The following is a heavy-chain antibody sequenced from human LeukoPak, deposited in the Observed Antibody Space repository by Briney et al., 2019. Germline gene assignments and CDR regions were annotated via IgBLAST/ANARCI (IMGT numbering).Heavy chain of an antibody. V-gene: IGHV1-69*02. CDR1: GGTFSSYT. Sequence: SVKVSCKASGGTFSSYTISWVRQAPGQGLEWMGRIIPILGIANYAQKFQGRVTITADESTSTAYMELSSLRSEDTAVYYCARITIFGVVIGWFDPWGQGTLVTVSS. J-gene: IGHJ5*02. D-gene: IGHD3-3*01. CDR2: IIPILGIA. CDR3: ARITIFGVVIGWFDP.